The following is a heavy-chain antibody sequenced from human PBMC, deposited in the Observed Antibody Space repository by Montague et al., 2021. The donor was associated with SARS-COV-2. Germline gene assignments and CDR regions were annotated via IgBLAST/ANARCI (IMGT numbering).Heavy chain of an antibody. CDR3: TRSWGWKEPHYYFDY. V-gene: IGHV6-1*01. J-gene: IGHJ4*02. CDR1: GDSVSSNSAA. Sequence: CAISGDSVSSNSAAWNWIRQSPSRGLEWLGRTYFRSKWYSEYAFSVEGRITINADTSTNQFSLQVNSVTPEDTAIYYCTRSWGWKEPHYYFDYWGQGTLVTVSS. CDR2: TYFRSKWYS. D-gene: IGHD1-14*01.